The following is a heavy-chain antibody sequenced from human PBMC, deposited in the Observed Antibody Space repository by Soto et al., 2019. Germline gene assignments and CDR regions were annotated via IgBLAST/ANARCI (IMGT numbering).Heavy chain of an antibody. V-gene: IGHV4-31*03. CDR3: ARARTALLRFGEFSAWFDP. D-gene: IGHD3-10*01. CDR2: IYYSGST. Sequence: SETLSLTCTVSEGTISSAGYYWSWLRQQPGKGPEWIANIYYSGSTYYNPSLKSRVSISMDRPKNQFSLRLRSVTAADTAVYFCARARTALLRFGEFSAWFDPWGQGTLVTVSS. CDR1: EGTISSAGYY. J-gene: IGHJ5*02.